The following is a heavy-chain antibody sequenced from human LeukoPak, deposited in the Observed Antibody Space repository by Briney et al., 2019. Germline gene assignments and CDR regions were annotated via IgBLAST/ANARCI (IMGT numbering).Heavy chain of an antibody. CDR1: GGSFSGYY. D-gene: IGHD1-14*01. V-gene: IGHV4-34*01. CDR3: ARRKGRFFFDY. CDR2: INHSGST. Sequence: SETLSLTCAVYGGSFSGYYWSWIRQPPGKGLEWIGEINHSGSTNYNPSLKGRVTISVDTSKNQFSLKLSSVTAADTAVYYCARRKGRFFFDYWGQGALVTVSS. J-gene: IGHJ4*02.